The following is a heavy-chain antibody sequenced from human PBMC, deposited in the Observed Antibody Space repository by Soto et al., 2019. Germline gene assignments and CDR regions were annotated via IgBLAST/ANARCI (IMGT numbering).Heavy chain of an antibody. CDR3: ARDSRYYDFWSGYYDNWFDP. V-gene: IGHV3-33*01. CDR1: GFTFSSYG. J-gene: IGHJ5*02. D-gene: IGHD3-3*01. Sequence: QVQLVESGGGVVQPGRSLRLSCAASGFTFSSYGMHWVRQAPGKGLEWVAVIWYDGSNKYYADSVKGRFTISRDNSKNTLYLQMYSLRAEDTAVYYCARDSRYYDFWSGYYDNWFDPWGQGTLVTVSS. CDR2: IWYDGSNK.